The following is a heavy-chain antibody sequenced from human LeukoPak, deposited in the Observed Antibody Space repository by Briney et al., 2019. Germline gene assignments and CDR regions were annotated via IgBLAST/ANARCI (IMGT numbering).Heavy chain of an antibody. J-gene: IGHJ4*02. Sequence: PGRSLRLSCAASGFTFSAYGIHWVRQAPGKGLEWVAFIWNDGSNKYYADFVKGRFTISRDNSKNTLYLQMNSLRAEDTAVYYCARDIGNYFDFWGQGTLVTVSS. CDR2: IWNDGSNK. CDR3: ARDIGNYFDF. CDR1: GFTFSAYG. V-gene: IGHV3-33*01. D-gene: IGHD3-16*02.